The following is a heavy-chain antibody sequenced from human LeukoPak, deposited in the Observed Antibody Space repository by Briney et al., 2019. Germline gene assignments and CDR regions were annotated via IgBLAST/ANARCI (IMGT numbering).Heavy chain of an antibody. CDR2: INPSCGST. CDR1: GYTFTSYY. CDR3: AATAAAGHFDY. D-gene: IGHD6-13*01. J-gene: IGHJ4*02. V-gene: IGHV1-46*01. Sequence: GASVKVSCKASGYTFTSYYMHWVRQAPGQGLEWRGIINPSCGSTSYAQKFQGRVTMARDTSTSTVYMELSSLRSEDTAVYYCAATAAAGHFDYWGQGTLVTVSS.